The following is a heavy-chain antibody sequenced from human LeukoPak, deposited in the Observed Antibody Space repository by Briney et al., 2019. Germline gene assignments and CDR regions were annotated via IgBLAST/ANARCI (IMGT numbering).Heavy chain of an antibody. V-gene: IGHV1-3*01. CDR2: INAGNGNT. J-gene: IGHJ5*02. D-gene: IGHD2-2*01. CDR3: ARDRIVVVPAGFDP. Sequence: ASVKVSCKASGYTFTSYAMHWVRQAPGQRLEWMGWINAGNGNTKYSQKFQGRVTITRDTSVSTAYMELSSLRSEDTAVYYCARDRIVVVPAGFDPWGQGTLVTVSS. CDR1: GYTFTSYA.